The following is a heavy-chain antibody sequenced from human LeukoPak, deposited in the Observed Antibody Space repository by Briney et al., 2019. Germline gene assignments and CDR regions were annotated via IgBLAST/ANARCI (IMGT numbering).Heavy chain of an antibody. CDR3: ARCVWFGELSLDY. CDR1: GDSISSSSSY. Sequence: SETLSLTCTVSGDSISSSSSYWGWIRQPPGEGLEWIGSIYYSGSTNYNPSLKSRVTISVDTSKNQFSLKLSSVTAADTAVYYCARCVWFGELSLDYWGQGTLVTVSS. D-gene: IGHD3-10*01. V-gene: IGHV4-39*07. CDR2: IYYSGST. J-gene: IGHJ4*02.